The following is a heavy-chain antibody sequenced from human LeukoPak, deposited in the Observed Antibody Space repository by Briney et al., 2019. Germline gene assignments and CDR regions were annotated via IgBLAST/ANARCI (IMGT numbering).Heavy chain of an antibody. J-gene: IGHJ4*02. CDR3: ARRKMDYFDY. V-gene: IGHV4-39*01. Sequence: SETLSLTCTVSGGSISSSSYYWGWIRQPPGKGLEWIGSIYYSGSTYYNPSLKSRVTISVDTSENQFSLKLSSVTAADTAVYYCARRKMDYFDYWGQGTLVTVSS. CDR2: IYYSGST. CDR1: GGSISSSSYY. D-gene: IGHD5-24*01.